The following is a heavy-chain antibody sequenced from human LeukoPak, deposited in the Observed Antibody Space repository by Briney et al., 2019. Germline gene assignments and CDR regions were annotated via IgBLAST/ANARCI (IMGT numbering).Heavy chain of an antibody. V-gene: IGHV3-66*02. CDR3: VSEERDSNDHDFWKVI. CDR1: GLTVNRNY. CDR2: LYSGGST. J-gene: IGHJ4*02. Sequence: PGGSLRLSCAASGLTVNRNYMYWVHQAPGKGLESVSVLYSGGSTFYTDSVTGRFTISRDNSKNTVDLQMNSLRPEDTARYFCVSEERDSNDHDFWKVIWGQGALVTVSS. D-gene: IGHD3-3*01.